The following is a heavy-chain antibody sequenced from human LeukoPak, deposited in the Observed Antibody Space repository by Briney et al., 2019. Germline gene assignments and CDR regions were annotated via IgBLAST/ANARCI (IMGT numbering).Heavy chain of an antibody. CDR2: IDSSDSYT. J-gene: IGHJ3*02. D-gene: IGHD4/OR15-4a*01. CDR3: ARANDAFDI. CDR1: DYSFTSFW. Sequence: GESLKISCKGSDYSFTSFWITWVRQMPGKGLEWMGNIDSSDSYTNYSPSFQGHVTISADKSISTAYLQWSSLKASDTAMYYCARANDAFDIWGQGTMVTVSS. V-gene: IGHV5-10-1*01.